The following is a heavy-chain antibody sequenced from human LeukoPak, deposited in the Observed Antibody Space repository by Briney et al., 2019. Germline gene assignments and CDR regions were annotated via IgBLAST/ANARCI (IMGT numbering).Heavy chain of an antibody. Sequence: GGSLRLSCAASGFTFSSSAMRWVRQAPGKGLEWVSVISGSGDTTYYADSVKGRFTISRDNSKNTVYLQMNSLRAEDTAVYYCAKTGAFDTWGQGTMVTVSS. V-gene: IGHV3-23*01. CDR2: ISGSGDTT. CDR3: AKTGAFDT. CDR1: GFTFSSSA. J-gene: IGHJ3*02.